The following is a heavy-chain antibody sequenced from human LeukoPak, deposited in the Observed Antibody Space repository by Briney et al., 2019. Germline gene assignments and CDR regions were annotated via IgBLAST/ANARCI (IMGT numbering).Heavy chain of an antibody. Sequence: GGSLRLSCAASGFTFSSYSMDWVRQAPGKGLEWVSYISSSSSTIYYADSVKGRFTISRDNAKNSLYLQMNSLRAEDTAVYYCARRTGVGYGATNDYWGQGTLVTVS. D-gene: IGHD5-18*01. V-gene: IGHV3-48*04. J-gene: IGHJ4*02. CDR1: GFTFSSYS. CDR2: ISSSSSTI. CDR3: ARRTGVGYGATNDY.